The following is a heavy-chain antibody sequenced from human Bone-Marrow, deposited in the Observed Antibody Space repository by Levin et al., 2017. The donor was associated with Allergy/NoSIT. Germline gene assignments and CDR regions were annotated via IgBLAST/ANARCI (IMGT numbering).Heavy chain of an antibody. Sequence: GESLKISCAASGFTFSNSSMNWVRQAPGKGLEWVSYISDGSSSIFYADSVKGRFTISRDNAKNSLFLQMNSLRDEDTAVYYCARDCPHLSYSSTWYYYYGTDVWGQGTTVTVSS. V-gene: IGHV3-48*02. J-gene: IGHJ6*02. CDR1: GFTFSNSS. D-gene: IGHD6-13*01. CDR3: ARDCPHLSYSSTWYYYYGTDV. CDR2: ISDGSSSI.